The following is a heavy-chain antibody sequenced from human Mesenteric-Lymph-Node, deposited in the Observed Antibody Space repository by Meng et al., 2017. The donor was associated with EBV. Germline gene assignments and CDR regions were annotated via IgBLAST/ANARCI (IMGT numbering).Heavy chain of an antibody. D-gene: IGHD5-12*01. V-gene: IGHV1-69*01. J-gene: IGHJ4*02. CDR2: IIPIFGTA. Sequence: QVQLVQSGAEVQQPGSSVKVTCNASGGTFSSYAISWVRQAPGQGLEWMGGIIPIFGTANYAQKFQGRVTITADEATSTAHMELHGLRSDDTALYFCARGAATMPLEYWGQGALVTVSS. CDR1: GGTFSSYA. CDR3: ARGAATMPLEY.